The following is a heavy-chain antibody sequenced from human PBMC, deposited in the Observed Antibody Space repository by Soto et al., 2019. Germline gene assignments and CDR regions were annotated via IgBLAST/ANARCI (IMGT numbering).Heavy chain of an antibody. CDR2: IYYSGST. CDR3: ATVYDAYYYGMDV. V-gene: IGHV4-39*01. J-gene: IGHJ6*02. Sequence: GWIRQPPGKGLEWIGSIYYSGSTYYNPSLKSRVTISVDTSKNQFSLKLSSVTAADTAVYYCATVYDAYYYGMDVWGQGTTVTVSS. D-gene: IGHD3-22*01.